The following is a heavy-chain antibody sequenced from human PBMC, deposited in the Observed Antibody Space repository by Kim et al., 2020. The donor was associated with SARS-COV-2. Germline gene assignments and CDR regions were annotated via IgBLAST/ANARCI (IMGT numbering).Heavy chain of an antibody. Sequence: GGSLRLSCAASGFTFSNYNMNWVRQAPGKGLEWVSSISSSSSHIYHADSVKGRFTISRDTAENSLFLQMNSLRAEDTAVYYCGRGGYVGDYLGYWGQGTLVTVSS. CDR1: GFTFSNYN. J-gene: IGHJ4*02. D-gene: IGHD2-21*01. CDR2: ISSSSSHI. V-gene: IGHV3-21*01. CDR3: GRGGYVGDYLGY.